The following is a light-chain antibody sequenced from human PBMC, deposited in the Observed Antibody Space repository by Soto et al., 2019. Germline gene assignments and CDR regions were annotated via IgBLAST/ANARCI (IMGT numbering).Light chain of an antibody. CDR1: RSNIGKNY. CDR3: ATWDSSLSAVV. J-gene: IGLJ2*01. V-gene: IGLV1-51*01. Sequence: QSVLTQSPAVSVAPGQMVTLSCSGGRSNIGKNYVSWYQQVPGTAPKILIYDNNKRPSGIPDRFSGSKSGTSATLGITGLQTGDEADYYCATWDSSLSAVVFGGGTKLTFL. CDR2: DNN.